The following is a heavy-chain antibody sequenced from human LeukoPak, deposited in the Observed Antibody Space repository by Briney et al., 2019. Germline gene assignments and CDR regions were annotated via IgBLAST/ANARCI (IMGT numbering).Heavy chain of an antibody. CDR2: NNPNSGGT. V-gene: IGHV1-2*06. J-gene: IGHJ6*03. CDR1: GYTFTGYY. D-gene: IGHD7-27*01. Sequence: ASVKVSCKASGYTFTGYYMHWVRQAPGQGLEWMGRNNPNSGGTNYAQKFQGRVTMTRDTSISTAYMELSRLRSDDTAVYYCASPSNWGPAYYYYYYMDVWGKGTTVTVSS. CDR3: ASPSNWGPAYYYYYYMDV.